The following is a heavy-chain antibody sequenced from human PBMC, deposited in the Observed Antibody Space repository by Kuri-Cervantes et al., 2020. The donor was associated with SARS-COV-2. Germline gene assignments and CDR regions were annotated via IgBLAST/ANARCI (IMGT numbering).Heavy chain of an antibody. CDR3: ARGAHYYDSSSYPEWFDP. J-gene: IGHJ5*02. CDR1: GFTFSSYW. D-gene: IGHD3-22*01. Sequence: GESLKISCAASGFTFSSYWMSWVRQAPGKGLEWVANIKQDGSEKYYVDSVKGRFTISRDNAKNSVYLQMNSLRAEDTALYHCARGAHYYDSSSYPEWFDPWGQGTLVTVSS. CDR2: IKQDGSEK. V-gene: IGHV3-7*03.